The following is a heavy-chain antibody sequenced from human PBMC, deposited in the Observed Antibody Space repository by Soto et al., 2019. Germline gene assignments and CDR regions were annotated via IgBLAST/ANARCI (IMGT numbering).Heavy chain of an antibody. CDR1: GFTFSDYY. V-gene: IGHV3-11*01. J-gene: IGHJ5*02. D-gene: IGHD1-26*01. CDR3: ERYIQGASLEIGA. Sequence: SLRLSCAASGFTFSDYYMSWIRQAPGKGLEWLAYMSPSGSDVRYADSVKGRFTISRENAKNSLYLQMNSLRTEDTAVYYCERYIQGASLEIGACGKGTPVTVSS. CDR2: MSPSGSDV.